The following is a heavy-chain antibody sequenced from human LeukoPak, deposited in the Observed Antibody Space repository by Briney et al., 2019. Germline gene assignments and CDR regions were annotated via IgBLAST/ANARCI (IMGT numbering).Heavy chain of an antibody. V-gene: IGHV1-2*02. D-gene: IGHD3-22*01. CDR3: ARAITMIVVANKIYFDY. J-gene: IGHJ4*02. CDR2: INPNSGGT. CDR1: GYTFTGYY. Sequence: ASVKVSCKASGYTFTGYYMHWVRQAPGQGLEWMGWINPNSGGTNYAQKFQGRVTMTRDTSISTAYMELSRLRSDDTAVYYCARAITMIVVANKIYFDYWGQGTLVTVSS.